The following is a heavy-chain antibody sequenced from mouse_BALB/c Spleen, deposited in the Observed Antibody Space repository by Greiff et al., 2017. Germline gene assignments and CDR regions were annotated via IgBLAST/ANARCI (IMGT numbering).Heavy chain of an antibody. V-gene: IGHV1-9*01. D-gene: IGHD2-14*01. CDR3: ARGKAYYRYDEGYWYFDV. CDR1: GYTFSSYW. J-gene: IGHJ1*01. CDR2: ILPGSGST. Sequence: QVQLQQSGAELMKPGASVKISCKATGYTFSSYWIEWVKQRPGHGLEWIGEILPGSGSTNYNEKFKGKATFTADTSSNTAYMQLSSLTSEDSAFYYCARGKAYYRYDEGYWYFDVWGAGTTVTVSS.